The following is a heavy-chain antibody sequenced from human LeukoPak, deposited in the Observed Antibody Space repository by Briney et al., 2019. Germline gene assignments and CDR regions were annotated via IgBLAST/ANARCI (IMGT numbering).Heavy chain of an antibody. J-gene: IGHJ4*02. CDR3: ARPGGYDSSGYLPGY. CDR2: IKQDGGEK. D-gene: IGHD3-22*01. V-gene: IGHV3-7*02. CDR1: GFTFSNFW. Sequence: GGSLRLSCAASGFTFSNFWMNWVRQTPGKGLEWVANIKQDGGEKYYLDSVKGRFTISRDNAKNSLYLQMNSLRAEDTAVYYCARPGGYDSSGYLPGYWGQGTLVTVSS.